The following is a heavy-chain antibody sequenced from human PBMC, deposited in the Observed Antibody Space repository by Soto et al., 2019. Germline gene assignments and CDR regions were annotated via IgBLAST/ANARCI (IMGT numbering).Heavy chain of an antibody. D-gene: IGHD1-26*01. CDR1: GGCISSSNW. V-gene: IGHV4-4*02. J-gene: IGHJ4*02. Sequence: QVQLQESGPGLVKPSGTLSLTCAVYGGCISSSNWWSWVRQPPGKGLEWIGEIYHSGSTNYNPFLQSRVNITVDKSKNPFSLKLSSVTAADTAVYYCARVGATPLWFDYWGQGTLVTVSS. CDR2: IYHSGST. CDR3: ARVGATPLWFDY.